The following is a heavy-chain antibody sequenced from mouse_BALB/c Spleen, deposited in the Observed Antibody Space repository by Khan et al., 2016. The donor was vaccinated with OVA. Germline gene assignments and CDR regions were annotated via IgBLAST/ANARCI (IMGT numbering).Heavy chain of an antibody. V-gene: IGHV3-8*02. CDR1: GDSITSGY. J-gene: IGHJ3*01. CDR3: ASYYYDYDGAFAY. D-gene: IGHD2-4*01. CDR2: ISYSGSS. Sequence: MQLEESGPSLVKPSQTLSLTCSVTGDSITSGYWNWIRKFPGNKLEYMGYISYSGSSYYNPSLKSRISITRDTSKNQSYLQLNSVTMEDTATYYSASYYYDYDGAFAYWGQGTLVTVSA.